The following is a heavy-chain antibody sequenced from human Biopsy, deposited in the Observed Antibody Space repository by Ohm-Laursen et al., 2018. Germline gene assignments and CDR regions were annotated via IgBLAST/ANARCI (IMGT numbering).Heavy chain of an antibody. CDR3: ARAPRDSFWSGSYKRGLCFDP. CDR2: VYNGGIT. J-gene: IGHJ5*02. V-gene: IGHV4-59*07. CDR1: GGYIISYY. D-gene: IGHD3-3*01. Sequence: PSLTLSLTCSVSGGYIISYYWTWIRQPTGKGLEWIGHVYNGGITNYNPSLKSRVTISKYTYKNQFSLQVNSVTAADMAVYYCARAPRDSFWSGSYKRGLCFDPWGRGTLVTVSS.